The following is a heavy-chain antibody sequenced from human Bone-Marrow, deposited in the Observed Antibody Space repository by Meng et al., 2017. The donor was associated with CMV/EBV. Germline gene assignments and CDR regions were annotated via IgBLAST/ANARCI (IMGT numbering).Heavy chain of an antibody. Sequence: ASVKVSCKASGYTFTSYYMHWVRQAPGQGLEWMGIINPSGGSTSYAQKFQGRVTMTRDTSTSTVYMELSSLRSEDTAVYYCAREVAANYYYYGMDAWGQGTTVTVSS. CDR1: GYTFTSYY. V-gene: IGHV1-46*01. J-gene: IGHJ6*02. D-gene: IGHD6-19*01. CDR3: AREVAANYYYYGMDA. CDR2: INPSGGST.